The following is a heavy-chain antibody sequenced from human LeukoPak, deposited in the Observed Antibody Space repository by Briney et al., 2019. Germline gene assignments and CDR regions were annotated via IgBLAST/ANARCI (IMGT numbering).Heavy chain of an antibody. D-gene: IGHD3-9*01. CDR2: ISGSGGST. CDR1: GFTFSSYA. J-gene: IGHJ4*02. Sequence: GGSLRLSCAASGFTFSSYAMSWVRQAPGKGLEWVSAISGSGGSTYYADSVKGRFTISRDNSKNTLYLQMNSLRAEDTAVYYCAKDRYILTGYSAGGFDYWGQGTLVTVSS. CDR3: AKDRYILTGYSAGGFDY. V-gene: IGHV3-23*01.